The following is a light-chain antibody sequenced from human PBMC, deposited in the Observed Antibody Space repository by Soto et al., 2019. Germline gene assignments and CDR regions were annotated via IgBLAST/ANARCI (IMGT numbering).Light chain of an antibody. CDR1: QSLVHSNGYNY. Sequence: DIVVTQSPLFLPVTPGEPASISCRSSQSLVHSNGYNYADWYLQKPGQSPQVLIYMGSNRASGVPDRFSGSGSGTDFTLRISRVEAEDVGVYYCMQTLQTRTFGQGTKVDIK. V-gene: IGKV2-28*01. J-gene: IGKJ1*01. CDR2: MGS. CDR3: MQTLQTRT.